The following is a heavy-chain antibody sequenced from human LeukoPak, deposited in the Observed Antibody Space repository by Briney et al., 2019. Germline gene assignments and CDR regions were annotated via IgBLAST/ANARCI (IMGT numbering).Heavy chain of an antibody. D-gene: IGHD3-10*01. CDR3: ARVQDLWFGELFAFDI. CDR2: IYTSGST. Sequence: PSETLSLTCTVSGGSISSYYWSWIRQPAGKGLEWIGRIYTSGSTNYNPSLKSRVTISVDTSKNQFSLKLSSVTAADTAVYYCARVQDLWFGELFAFDIWGQGTMVTVSS. V-gene: IGHV4-4*07. J-gene: IGHJ3*02. CDR1: GGSISSYY.